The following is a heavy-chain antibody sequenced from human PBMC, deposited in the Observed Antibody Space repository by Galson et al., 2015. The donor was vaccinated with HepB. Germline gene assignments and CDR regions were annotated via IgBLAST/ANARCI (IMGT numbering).Heavy chain of an antibody. CDR3: ARDHVAAAGIQSYYFDY. Sequence: SLSPSCAASGFTFADYTMHWVRQAPGKGLEWVSLISWDGGSTYYADSVKGRFTISRDNSKNSLYLQMNSLRTEDTALYYCARDHVAAAGIQSYYFDYWGQGTLVTVSS. J-gene: IGHJ4*02. D-gene: IGHD6-13*01. CDR2: ISWDGGST. CDR1: GFTFADYT. V-gene: IGHV3-43*01.